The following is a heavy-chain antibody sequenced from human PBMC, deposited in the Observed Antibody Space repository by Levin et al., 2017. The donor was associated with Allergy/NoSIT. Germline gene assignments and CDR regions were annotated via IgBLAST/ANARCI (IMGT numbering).Heavy chain of an antibody. J-gene: IGHJ5*02. CDR3: ARDFETPLYRNYYRLLCP. CDR1: GDSIRSGVFY. D-gene: IGHD3-10*01. V-gene: IGHV4-31*03. Sequence: SETLSLTCTVSGDSIRSGVFYWSWLRQGPGKGLEWIGYIHSSGTTHYNPSLKSRLTISVDTSKNQFSLSLTSVTAADTAVYFCARDFETPLYRNYYRLLCPRGQGTLVTVSS. CDR2: IHSSGTT.